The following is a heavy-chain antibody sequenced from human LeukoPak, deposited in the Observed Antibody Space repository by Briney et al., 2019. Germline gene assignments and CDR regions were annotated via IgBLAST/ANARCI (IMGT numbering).Heavy chain of an antibody. CDR2: FYNSERT. J-gene: IGHJ4*02. V-gene: IGHV4-59*01. CDR1: GVSISTYY. CDR3: ARGVSGHYD. Sequence: SETLSLTCSVSGVSISTYYWSGIRQPPGKGLEWIGYFYNSERTSCNPSLKSRVTISLDTSKNQVSLKLNSVTAADAAIYYCARGVSGHYDWGQGTLVTVSS. D-gene: IGHD6-19*01.